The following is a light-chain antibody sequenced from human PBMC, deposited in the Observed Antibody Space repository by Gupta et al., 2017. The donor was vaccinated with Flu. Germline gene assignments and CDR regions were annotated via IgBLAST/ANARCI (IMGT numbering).Light chain of an antibody. CDR2: NAS. Sequence: PATLSVAPGETATLSCRASQSVNNFVSWHQQQAGQPPRLLIYNASNRATVTPALCGGRGAGTVCTPTSRSVEPEYVAFYYCQQRSCSLDTFGQGTKVDIK. J-gene: IGKJ2*01. V-gene: IGKV3D-11*02. CDR3: QQRSCSLDT. CDR1: QSVNNF.